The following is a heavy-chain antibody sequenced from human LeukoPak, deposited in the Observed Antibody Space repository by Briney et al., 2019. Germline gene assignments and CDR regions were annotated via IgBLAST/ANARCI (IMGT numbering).Heavy chain of an antibody. D-gene: IGHD1-26*01. CDR1: GFTFSSYA. CDR2: ISGSGGST. V-gene: IGHV3-23*01. Sequence: QPGGSLRLSCAASGFTFSSYAMSWVRQAPGKGLEWVSAISGSGGSTYYADSVKGRFTISRDNSKNTLYLQMNSLRAEDTAVYYCATYSNDRTGINFDYWGQGTLVTVSS. CDR3: ATYSNDRTGINFDY. J-gene: IGHJ4*02.